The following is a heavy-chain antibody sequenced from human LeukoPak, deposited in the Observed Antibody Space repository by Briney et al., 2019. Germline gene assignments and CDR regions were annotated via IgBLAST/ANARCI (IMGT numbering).Heavy chain of an antibody. CDR3: ASVDIVVVPAARGSSSWNY. D-gene: IGHD2-2*03. J-gene: IGHJ4*02. Sequence: PSETLSLTCNVSGGSLSSGDYYWSWIRQPPGKGLEWMGYIYYSGSTYYNPSLKSRVTISVDTSKNQFSLKLSSVTAADTAVYYCASVDIVVVPAARGSSSWNYWGQGTLVTVSS. CDR2: IYYSGST. CDR1: GGSLSSGDYY. V-gene: IGHV4-30-4*01.